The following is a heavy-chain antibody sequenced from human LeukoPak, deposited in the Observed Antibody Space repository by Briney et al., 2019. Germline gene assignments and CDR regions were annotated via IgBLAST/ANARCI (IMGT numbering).Heavy chain of an antibody. V-gene: IGHV1-18*04. Sequence: GASVKVSCKASGYTFTSYGISWVRQAPGQGLEWMGWISAYNGNTNYAQKLQGRVTMTTDTSTSTAYMELRSLRSDDTAVYYCARLGLVPAAPYYFDYWGQGTLVTVSS. CDR1: GYTFTSYG. CDR3: ARLGLVPAAPYYFDY. CDR2: ISAYNGNT. J-gene: IGHJ4*02. D-gene: IGHD2-2*01.